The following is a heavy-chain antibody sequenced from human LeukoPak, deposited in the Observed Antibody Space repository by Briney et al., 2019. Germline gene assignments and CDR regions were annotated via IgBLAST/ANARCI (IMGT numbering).Heavy chain of an antibody. CDR1: GFSFSSYN. CDR2: ITTSSTYT. CDR3: AKGGNIRILDYYYYMDV. Sequence: GGSLRLSCAASGFSFSSYNMNWVRQAPGKGLEWVSSITTSSTYTFYADSVKGRFTISRDNSKNTLYMQMNSLKVEDTAVYYCAKGGNIRILDYYYYMDVWGKGTTVTVSS. J-gene: IGHJ6*03. D-gene: IGHD2/OR15-2a*01. V-gene: IGHV3-21*04.